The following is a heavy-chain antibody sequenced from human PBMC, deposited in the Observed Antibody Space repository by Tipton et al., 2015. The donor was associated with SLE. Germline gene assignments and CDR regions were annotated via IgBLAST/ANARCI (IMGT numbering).Heavy chain of an antibody. D-gene: IGHD3-9*01. CDR2: FYHSGST. CDR1: GYSISNNYY. V-gene: IGHV4-38-2*02. CDR3: ARDHRVNFDWILLDY. J-gene: IGHJ4*02. Sequence: LRLSCTVSGYSISNNYYWGWIRQSPGKGLEWIGSFYHSGSTYYNPSLKSRVTISVDTAKNQFSLNLTSVTAADTAVYYCARDHRVNFDWILLDYWGQGALVSVSS.